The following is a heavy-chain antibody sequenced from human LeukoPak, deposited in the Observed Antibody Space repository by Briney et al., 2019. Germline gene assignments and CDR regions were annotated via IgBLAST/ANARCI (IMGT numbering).Heavy chain of an antibody. J-gene: IGHJ4*02. CDR2: IYPGDSDI. V-gene: IGHV5-51*01. D-gene: IGHD1-26*01. CDR1: GYSFTSYW. Sequence: GESLKISCKGSGYSFTSYWIGWVRQMPGKGLEWMGVIYPGDSDIRYSPSFQGQVTISADQSISPSCLQWTSLTASGPAMYYCARPYTGSYFGGGYWGQGTLVTVSS. CDR3: ARPYTGSYFGGGY.